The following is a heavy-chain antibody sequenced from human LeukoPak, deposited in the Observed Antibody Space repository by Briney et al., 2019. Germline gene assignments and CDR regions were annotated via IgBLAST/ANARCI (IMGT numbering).Heavy chain of an antibody. Sequence: AGGSLRLSCAASGFTFSSYWMSWVRQAPGKGLEWVSAISGSGGSTYYADSVKGRFTISRDNSKNTLYLQMNSLRAEDTAVYYCAKDSMVRGAPDYWGQGTLVTVSS. CDR2: ISGSGGST. D-gene: IGHD3-10*01. CDR3: AKDSMVRGAPDY. J-gene: IGHJ4*02. CDR1: GFTFSSYW. V-gene: IGHV3-23*01.